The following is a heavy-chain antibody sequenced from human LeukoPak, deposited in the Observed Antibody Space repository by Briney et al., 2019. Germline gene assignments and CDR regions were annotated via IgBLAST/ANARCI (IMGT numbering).Heavy chain of an antibody. D-gene: IGHD2-15*01. Sequence: PGGSLRLSCAASGFPFSSSAMSWVRQAPGKGLEWVSVISGAGGTTKYADSVKGRFTISRDNSKNTLNLQLISLRAEDTAVYYCAKENCSGGSCTPNWYNLDSWGQGTLVTVSS. CDR2: ISGAGGTT. CDR1: GFPFSSSA. V-gene: IGHV3-23*01. J-gene: IGHJ4*02. CDR3: AKENCSGGSCTPNWYNLDS.